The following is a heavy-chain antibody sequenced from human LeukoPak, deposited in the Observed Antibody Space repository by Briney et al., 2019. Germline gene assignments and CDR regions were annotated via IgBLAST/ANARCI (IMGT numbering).Heavy chain of an antibody. V-gene: IGHV1-69*06. D-gene: IGHD3-22*01. CDR1: GDTISSHA. CDR3: ARPFASHYDSSGYYLPDAFDI. CDR2: VIPIFGTA. J-gene: IGHJ3*02. Sequence: ASVKVSCKASGDTISSHAINWVRQAPGQGLEWMGGVIPIFGTANYAQKFQGRVTITADKSTSTFYMELSSLRSEDTALYYCARPFASHYDSSGYYLPDAFDIWGQGTMVTVSS.